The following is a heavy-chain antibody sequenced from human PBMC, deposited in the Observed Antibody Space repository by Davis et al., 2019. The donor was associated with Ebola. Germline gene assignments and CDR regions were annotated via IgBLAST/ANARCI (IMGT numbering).Heavy chain of an antibody. CDR3: ARAKYDFWSGYQSYYYYYYYMDV. J-gene: IGHJ6*03. D-gene: IGHD3-3*01. V-gene: IGHV1-8*03. CDR2: MNPNSGNT. CDR1: GYTFTSYD. Sequence: ASVKVSCKASGYTFTSYDINWVRQATGQGLEWMGWMNPNSGNTGYAQKFQGRVTITRNTSISTAYMELSSLRSEDTAVYYCARAKYDFWSGYQSYYYYYYYMDVWGKGTTVTVSS.